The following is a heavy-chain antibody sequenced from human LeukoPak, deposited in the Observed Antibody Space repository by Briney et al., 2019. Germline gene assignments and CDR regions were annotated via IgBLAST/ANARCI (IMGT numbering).Heavy chain of an antibody. CDR2: IYSGGNA. CDR3: ARDPEDYYDSSGYYAY. V-gene: IGHV3-53*05. J-gene: IGHJ4*02. CDR1: GFTVSINY. D-gene: IGHD3-22*01. Sequence: PGGSLRLSCATSGFTVSINYMSWVRQAPGKGLEWVSVIYSGGNAYYADSVKGRFTISRDNSKNTLYLQMNSLRAEDTAVYYCARDPEDYYDSSGYYAYWGQGTLVTVSS.